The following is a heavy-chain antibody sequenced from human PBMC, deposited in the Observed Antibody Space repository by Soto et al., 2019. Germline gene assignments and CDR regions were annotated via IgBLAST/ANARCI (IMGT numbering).Heavy chain of an antibody. CDR2: ISGSGGST. J-gene: IGHJ4*02. Sequence: GGSLRLSCAASGFTFSSYAMSWVRLAPGKGLEWVSAISGSGGSTYYADSVKGRFTISRDNSKNTLYLQMNSLRAEDTAVYYCAKDGISSGYRSYYFDYWGQGTLVTVSS. D-gene: IGHD3-22*01. CDR1: GFTFSSYA. V-gene: IGHV3-23*01. CDR3: AKDGISSGYRSYYFDY.